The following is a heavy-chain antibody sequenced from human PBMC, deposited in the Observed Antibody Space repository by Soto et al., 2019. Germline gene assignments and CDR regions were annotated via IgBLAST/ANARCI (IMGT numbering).Heavy chain of an antibody. Sequence: QVPLVESGGGVVQPGRSLRLSCAASGFTFSSYIMHWVRQAPGKGLEWVAMILHDGNNKYYADSVKGRFTISRDNSKNTLYLQMNSLTTEDTAIYYCARDDEDGSYCDLGYWGQGTLVTVSS. J-gene: IGHJ4*02. CDR1: GFTFSSYI. D-gene: IGHD3-10*01. V-gene: IGHV3-30-3*01. CDR3: ARDDEDGSYCDLGY. CDR2: ILHDGNNK.